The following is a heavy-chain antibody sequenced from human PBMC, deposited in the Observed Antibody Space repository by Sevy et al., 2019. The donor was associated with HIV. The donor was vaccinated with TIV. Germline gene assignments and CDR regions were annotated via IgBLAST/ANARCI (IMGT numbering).Heavy chain of an antibody. V-gene: IGHV4-34*01. CDR2: INHSGST. CDR3: ARAAAGSPFDY. CDR1: GGSFSGYY. J-gene: IGHJ4*02. D-gene: IGHD6-13*01. Sequence: SETLSLTCAVYGGSFSGYYWSWIRQPPGKGGEWIGEINHSGSTNYNPSLKSRVTISVDTSKNQFSLKLGSVTAADTAVYYCARAAAGSPFDYWGQGTLVTVSS.